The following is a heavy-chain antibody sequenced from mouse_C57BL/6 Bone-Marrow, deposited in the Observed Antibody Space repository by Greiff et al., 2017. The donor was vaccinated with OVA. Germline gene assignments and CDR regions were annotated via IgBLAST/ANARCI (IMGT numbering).Heavy chain of an antibody. CDR3: AIWENDYDEAWFAY. CDR1: GYSITSGYY. J-gene: IGHJ3*01. Sequence: EVQVVESGPGLVKPSQSLSLNCSVTGYSITSGYYWNWIRQFPGNKLEWMGYISYDGSNNYNPSLKNRISITRDTSKNQFFLKLNSVTTEDTATYYCAIWENDYDEAWFAYWGQGTLVTVSA. D-gene: IGHD2-4*01. V-gene: IGHV3-6*01. CDR2: ISYDGSN.